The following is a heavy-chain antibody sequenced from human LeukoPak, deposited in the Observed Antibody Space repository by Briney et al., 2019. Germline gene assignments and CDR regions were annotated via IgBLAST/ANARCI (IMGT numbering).Heavy chain of an antibody. CDR3: ARGGNYDILTGSHWFDP. CDR1: GGSISSYY. J-gene: IGHJ5*02. D-gene: IGHD3-9*01. Sequence: PSEILSLTCAVSGGSISSYYWSWIRQPPGKGLEWIGYIYYSGNTNYNPSLKSRVTISVDTSKNQFSLKLSSVTAADTAVYYCARGGNYDILTGSHWFDPWGQGTLVTVSS. CDR2: IYYSGNT. V-gene: IGHV4-59*01.